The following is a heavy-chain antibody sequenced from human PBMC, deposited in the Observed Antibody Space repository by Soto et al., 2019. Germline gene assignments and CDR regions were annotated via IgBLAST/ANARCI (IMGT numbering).Heavy chain of an antibody. CDR2: IYTSGST. D-gene: IGHD3-10*01. J-gene: IGHJ5*02. CDR1: GGSISSYY. Sequence: LSLTCTVSGGSISSYYWSWIRQPAGKGLEWIGRIYTSGSTNYNPSLKSRVTMSVDTSKNQFSLKLSSVTAADTAVYYCARDHRMVRGVMILNWFDPWGQGTLVTVSS. V-gene: IGHV4-4*07. CDR3: ARDHRMVRGVMILNWFDP.